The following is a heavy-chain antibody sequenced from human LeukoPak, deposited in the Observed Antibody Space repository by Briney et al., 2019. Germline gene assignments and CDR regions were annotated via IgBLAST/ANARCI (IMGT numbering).Heavy chain of an antibody. CDR2: ISRSDSTV. V-gene: IGHV3-11*01. D-gene: IGHD2/OR15-2a*01. Sequence: GGSLRLSCAASGFTFSDYYMSWIRQAPGKGLEWVSYISRSDSTVDYADSVKGRFTISRDNAKNSLYLQMNSLRAEDTAVYYCVRGHLWLHFWGQGTLVPVSP. J-gene: IGHJ4*02. CDR3: VRGHLWLHF. CDR1: GFTFSDYY.